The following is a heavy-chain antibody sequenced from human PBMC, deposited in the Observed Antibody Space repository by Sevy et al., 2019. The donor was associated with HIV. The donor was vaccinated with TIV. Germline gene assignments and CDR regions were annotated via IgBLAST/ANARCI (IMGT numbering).Heavy chain of an antibody. Sequence: GGSLRLSCAASGFTFSSYAMNWVRQAPGNGLEWVSSGSGGNTYYADSVKGRFTISRDSSKNTVSLQMNSLRAEDSAIYYCAKGTLIGAAGLDAFDIWGQGTKVTVSS. J-gene: IGHJ3*02. CDR3: AKGTLIGAAGLDAFDI. CDR2: SGSGGNT. CDR1: GFTFSSYA. V-gene: IGHV3-23*01. D-gene: IGHD6-13*01.